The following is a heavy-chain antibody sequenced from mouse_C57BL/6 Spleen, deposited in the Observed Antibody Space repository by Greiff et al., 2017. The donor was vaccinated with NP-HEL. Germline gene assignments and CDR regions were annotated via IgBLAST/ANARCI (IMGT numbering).Heavy chain of an antibody. CDR1: GYSITSGYY. D-gene: IGHD2-4*01. Sequence: DVQLQESGPGLVKPSQSLSLTCSVTGYSITSGYYWNWIRQFPGNKLEWMGYISYDGSNNYNPSLKNRISITRDTSKNQFFLKLNSVTTEDTATYYCARDRYDYDRRAFDYWGQGTTLTVSS. CDR3: ARDRYDYDRRAFDY. CDR2: ISYDGSN. V-gene: IGHV3-6*01. J-gene: IGHJ2*01.